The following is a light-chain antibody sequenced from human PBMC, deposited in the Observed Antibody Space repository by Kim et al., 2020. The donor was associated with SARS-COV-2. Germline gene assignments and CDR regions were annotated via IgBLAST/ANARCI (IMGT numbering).Light chain of an antibody. Sequence: GPGGTIAFSGRGANVGGNTVNWWQKHPGTAPVLVIFDDNQRPAGIPDRFSGSNSGNTASLAISGLESEDEADYYCAAWDNDIDDVAFGGGTQLTVL. J-gene: IGLJ2*01. CDR2: DDN. CDR3: AAWDNDIDDVA. V-gene: IGLV1-44*01. CDR1: GANVGGNT.